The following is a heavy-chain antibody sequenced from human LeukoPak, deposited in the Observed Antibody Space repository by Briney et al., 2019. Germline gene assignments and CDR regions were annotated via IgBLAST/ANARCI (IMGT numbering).Heavy chain of an antibody. V-gene: IGHV3-23*01. CDR1: GFTFSSYA. Sequence: GGSLRLSCAASGFTFSSYAMSWVRQAPGKGLEWVSFISPSGDRTSNADSVEGRFTISRDNTRNTLYLQMNSLRDEDTAVYYCAIMHDYYDGSGFRVRWGEGSLVTVPS. J-gene: IGHJ4*02. CDR2: ISPSGDRT. D-gene: IGHD3-22*01. CDR3: AIMHDYYDGSGFRVR.